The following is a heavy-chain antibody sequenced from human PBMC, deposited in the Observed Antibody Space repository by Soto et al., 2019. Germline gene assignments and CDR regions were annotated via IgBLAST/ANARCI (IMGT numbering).Heavy chain of an antibody. D-gene: IGHD2-2*01. CDR1: GYTFSNFY. J-gene: IGHJ6*03. CDR3: ARGIVRLGSRGYNYYYYMDV. CDR2: IDPSVGST. V-gene: IGHV1-46*03. Sequence: ASVKVSCKASGYTFSNFYMHWVRQAPGQGLERMGIIDPSVGSTDYAQSFQGRVTMTRDTSTSTVYMELSNLRSEDTAVYYCARGIVRLGSRGYNYYYYMDVWGKGTTVTVSS.